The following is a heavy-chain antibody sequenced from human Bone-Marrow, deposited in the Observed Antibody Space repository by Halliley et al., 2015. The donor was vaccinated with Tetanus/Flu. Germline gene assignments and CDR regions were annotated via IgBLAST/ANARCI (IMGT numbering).Heavy chain of an antibody. J-gene: IGHJ4*02. CDR3: AKDRPSGGYRQAGDLTQ. CDR2: ISKDASYI. Sequence: ISKDASYIQYAESGRGRFPISRDNSKNTVFLQVNSLRPEDTALYYCAKDRPSGGYRQAGDLTQWGQGTLVTVSS. V-gene: IGHV3-30*18. D-gene: IGHD6-19*01.